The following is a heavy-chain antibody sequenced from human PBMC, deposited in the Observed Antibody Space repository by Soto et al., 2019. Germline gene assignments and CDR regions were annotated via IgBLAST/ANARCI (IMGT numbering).Heavy chain of an antibody. CDR3: ARFGGDNWNNAYFDY. Sequence: GGSLRLSCAASGFTFSSYAMHWVRQAPGKGLEWVAVISYDGSNKYYADSVKGRFTISRDNSKNTLYLQMNSLRAEDTAVYYCARFGGDNWNNAYFDYWGQGTLVTVSS. J-gene: IGHJ4*02. CDR1: GFTFSSYA. CDR2: ISYDGSNK. D-gene: IGHD1-20*01. V-gene: IGHV3-30-3*01.